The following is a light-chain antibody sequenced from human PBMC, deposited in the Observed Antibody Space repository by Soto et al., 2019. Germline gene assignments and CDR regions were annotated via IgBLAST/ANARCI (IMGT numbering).Light chain of an antibody. CDR2: AAS. Sequence: DIQLTQSPSFLSASVGDRVTITGRASQGISTFLAWYQQRPGKAPKLLIYAASTSQSGVPSRFSGSGSGTEFTLSISSLQPEDLATYYCQQVISYPPGFGPGTKVDIK. CDR3: QQVISYPPG. CDR1: QGISTF. J-gene: IGKJ3*01. V-gene: IGKV1-9*01.